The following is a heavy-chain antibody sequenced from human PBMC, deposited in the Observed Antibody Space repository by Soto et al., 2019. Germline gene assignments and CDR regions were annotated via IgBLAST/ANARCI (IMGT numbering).Heavy chain of an antibody. CDR2: IYYSGST. Sequence: PSETLSLTCTVSGGSISSGDYYWSWIRQPPGKGLEWIGYIYYSGSTYYNPSLKSRVTISVDTSKNQFSLKLSSVTAADTAVYYCAREYCSGGSCYLSDAFDIWGQGTMVTVSS. CDR1: GGSISSGDYY. D-gene: IGHD2-15*01. V-gene: IGHV4-30-4*01. J-gene: IGHJ3*02. CDR3: AREYCSGGSCYLSDAFDI.